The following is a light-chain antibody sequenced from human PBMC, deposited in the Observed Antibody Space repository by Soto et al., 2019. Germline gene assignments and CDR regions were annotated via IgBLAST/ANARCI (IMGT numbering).Light chain of an antibody. V-gene: IGLV2-23*01. J-gene: IGLJ2*01. CDR1: SSDIGTYDL. Sequence: QSALTQPASVSGSPGQSITISCTGTSSDIGTYDLVSWYQQQPGKAPKLIISGDTERSSGISNRFSGSKSGTTASLTISGLQAEDEADYYCCSYAGSNTVIFGGGTQLTVL. CDR3: CSYAGSNTVI. CDR2: GDT.